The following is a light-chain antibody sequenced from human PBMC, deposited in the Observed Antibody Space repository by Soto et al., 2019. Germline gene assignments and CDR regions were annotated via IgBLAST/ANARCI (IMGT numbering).Light chain of an antibody. J-gene: IGKJ1*01. CDR2: AAS. V-gene: IGKV1-27*01. CDR1: QGIRNY. Sequence: DIQMTQSPSSLSASVGDRVTITCRASQGIRNYLAWYQQKPGKVPKLLIYAASTLQSGVPSRFSGSGSGTAFTLTISSLQPEDVATYYCPKYNSAPRTFGQGTKVEIK. CDR3: PKYNSAPRT.